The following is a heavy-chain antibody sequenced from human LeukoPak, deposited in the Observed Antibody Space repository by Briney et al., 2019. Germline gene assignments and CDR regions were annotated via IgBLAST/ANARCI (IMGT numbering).Heavy chain of an antibody. J-gene: IGHJ4*02. V-gene: IGHV4-59*02. CDR3: ARTSSGWPIRQYYFDY. Sequence: PGGSLRLSCAASGFTVSNTYMSWIRQPPGKGLEWIGYIYYSGSTNYNPSLKSRVTISVDTSKNQFSLKLSSVTAADTAVYYCARTSSGWPIRQYYFDYWGQGTLVTVSS. CDR2: IYYSGST. CDR1: GFTVSNTY. D-gene: IGHD6-19*01.